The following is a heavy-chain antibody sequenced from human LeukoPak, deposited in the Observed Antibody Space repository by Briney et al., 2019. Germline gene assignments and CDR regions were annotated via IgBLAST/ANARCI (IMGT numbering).Heavy chain of an antibody. V-gene: IGHV3-21*01. Sequence: GGSLRLSCAASGFTFSSYSMNWVRQAPGKGLEWVSSISSSSSYIYYADSVKGRFTISRDNAKNSLYLQMNSLRAEDTAVYYCARDDVLLGKYAFDLWGQGPTVTVSS. CDR2: ISSSSSYI. CDR3: ARDDVLLGKYAFDL. D-gene: IGHD3-10*01. CDR1: GFTFSSYS. J-gene: IGHJ3*01.